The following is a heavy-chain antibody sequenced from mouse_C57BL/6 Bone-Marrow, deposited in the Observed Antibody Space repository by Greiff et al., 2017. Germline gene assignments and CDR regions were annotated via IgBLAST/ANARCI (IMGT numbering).Heavy chain of an antibody. CDR1: GYTFTSYW. CDR3: ARETGLRRYFDY. J-gene: IGHJ2*01. Sequence: VKLQQPGAELVMPGASVKLSCKASGYTFTSYWMHWVKQRPGQGLEWIGEIDPSDSYTNYNQKFKGKSTLTVDKSSSTAYMQLSSLTSEDSAVYYCARETGLRRYFDYWGQGTTLTVSS. V-gene: IGHV1-69*01. CDR2: IDPSDSYT. D-gene: IGHD2-4*01.